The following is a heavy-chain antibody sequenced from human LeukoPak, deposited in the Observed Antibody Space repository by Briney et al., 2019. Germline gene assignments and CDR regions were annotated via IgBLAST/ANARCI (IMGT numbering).Heavy chain of an antibody. CDR2: ITANARSK. V-gene: IGHV3-64*02. D-gene: IGHD3-3*01. J-gene: IGHJ6*03. Sequence: PGGSLRLSCAGSGFTFSDYTMHWVRQGPGKGLEYVSAITANARSKYHADSVRGRFTISRDNAKNSLYLQMNSLRAEDTAVYYCARDHAFSYYYYYMDVWGKGTTVTVSS. CDR1: GFTFSDYT. CDR3: ARDHAFSYYYYYMDV.